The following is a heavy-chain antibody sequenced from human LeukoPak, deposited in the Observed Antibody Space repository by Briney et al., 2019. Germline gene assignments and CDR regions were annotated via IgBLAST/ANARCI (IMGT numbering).Heavy chain of an antibody. D-gene: IGHD6-25*01. Sequence: SVKVSCKASGGTFSSYAISWVRQAPGQGLEWMGVIIPIFGTANYAQKFQGRVTITADESTSTAYMELSSLRSEDTAVYYCASIFGSSALYYYYGMDVWGQGTTVTVSS. J-gene: IGHJ6*02. V-gene: IGHV1-69*13. CDR1: GGTFSSYA. CDR3: ASIFGSSALYYYYGMDV. CDR2: IIPIFGTA.